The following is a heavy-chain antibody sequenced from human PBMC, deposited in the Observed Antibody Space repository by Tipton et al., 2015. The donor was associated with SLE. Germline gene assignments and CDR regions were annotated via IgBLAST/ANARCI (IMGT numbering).Heavy chain of an antibody. J-gene: IGHJ4*02. CDR3: ARGRGYDILTGYYWNY. V-gene: IGHV4-34*01. D-gene: IGHD3-9*01. CDR2: INHSGST. Sequence: TLSLTCAVYGGSFSGYYWSWIRQPPGKGLEWIGEINHSGSTNYNPSLKSRVTISVDTSKNQFSLKLSSVTAADTAVYYCARGRGYDILTGYYWNYWGQGTLVTVSS. CDR1: GGSFSGYY.